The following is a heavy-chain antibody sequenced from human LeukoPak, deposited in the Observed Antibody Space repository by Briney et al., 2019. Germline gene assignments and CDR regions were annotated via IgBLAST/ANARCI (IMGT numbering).Heavy chain of an antibody. V-gene: IGHV4-31*03. J-gene: IGHJ5*02. Sequence: SQTLSLTCTVSGGSISSGAYYWSWIRQSPGKGLEWIGYIFYSGNTYYNPSLKSRVTISVDTSTNQFSLTLSSVTAADTAVYYCARARDCSGGTCYQFNWFDRWGQGTLVTVSS. D-gene: IGHD2-15*01. CDR2: IFYSGNT. CDR3: ARARDCSGGTCYQFNWFDR. CDR1: GGSISSGAYY.